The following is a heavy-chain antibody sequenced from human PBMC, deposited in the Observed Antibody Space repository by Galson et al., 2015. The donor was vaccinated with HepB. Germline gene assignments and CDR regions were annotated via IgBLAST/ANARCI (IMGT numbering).Heavy chain of an antibody. CDR1: GFTVSSNY. D-gene: IGHD1-26*01. J-gene: IGHJ6*02. CDR3: ARDQRRSGYYGMDV. Sequence: SLRLSCAASGFTVSSNYMSWVRQAPGKGLEWVSVIYSGGSTYYADSVKGRFTISRDNSKNTLYLQMNSLRAEDTAVYYCARDQRRSGYYGMDVWGQGTTVTVSS. CDR2: IYSGGST. V-gene: IGHV3-53*01.